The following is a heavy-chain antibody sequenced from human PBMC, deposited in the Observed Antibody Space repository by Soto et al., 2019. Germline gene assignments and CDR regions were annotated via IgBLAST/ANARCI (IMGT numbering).Heavy chain of an antibody. Sequence: GGSLRLSCAASGFTFSNYAINWVRQAPGKGLEWVSSVTSGTGGSTYYADSVKGRFTISRDNSKNTVYLQMNSLRAEDTAIYTGAKDPEEGPYTKFDHGGQGPPVTVSP. V-gene: IGHV3-23*01. CDR1: GFTFSNYA. CDR3: AKDPEEGPYTKFDH. CDR2: VTSGTGGST. D-gene: IGHD4-4*01. J-gene: IGHJ4*02.